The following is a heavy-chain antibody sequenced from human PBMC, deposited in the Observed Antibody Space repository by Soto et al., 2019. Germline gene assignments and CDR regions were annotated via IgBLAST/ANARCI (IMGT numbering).Heavy chain of an antibody. CDR2: ISTGGGTI. J-gene: IGHJ4*02. CDR3: ATGRGIY. Sequence: EVRLVESGGGLVQPGGSLRLSCAAPGFTFFSYSMNWVRQAPGKGLEWVSYISTGGGTIYYADSVKGRFTISRDNAKNSLYLQMNSLRAEDTAVYYCATGRGIYWGQGILVTVSS. V-gene: IGHV3-48*01. D-gene: IGHD3-10*01. CDR1: GFTFFSYS.